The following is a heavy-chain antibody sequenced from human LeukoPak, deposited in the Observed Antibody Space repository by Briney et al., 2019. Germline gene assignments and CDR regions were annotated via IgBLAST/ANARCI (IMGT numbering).Heavy chain of an antibody. CDR1: GGTFSSYA. CDR2: IIPIFGTA. V-gene: IGHV1-69*13. CDR3: AREVAVAGTPFGWFDP. Sequence: GASVKVSCKASGGTFSSYAISWVRQAPGQGLEWMGGIIPIFGTANYAQKFQGRVTITADESTSTAYMELSSLRSEDTAVYYCAREVAVAGTPFGWFDPWGQGTLVTVSS. J-gene: IGHJ5*02. D-gene: IGHD6-19*01.